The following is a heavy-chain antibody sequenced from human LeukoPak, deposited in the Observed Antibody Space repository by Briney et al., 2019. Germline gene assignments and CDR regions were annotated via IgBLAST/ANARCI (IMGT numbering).Heavy chain of an antibody. D-gene: IGHD1-26*01. CDR3: AKRGAEVGATVAPGDY. Sequence: GGSLRLSCAASGFTFSSYWMSWVRQAPGKGLEWVSRITSDGSSTIYADSVKGRFTISRDNSKNTLYLQMNSLRAEDTAVYYCAKRGAEVGATVAPGDYWGQGTLVTVSS. CDR1: GFTFSSYW. J-gene: IGHJ4*02. V-gene: IGHV3-23*03. CDR2: ITSDGSST.